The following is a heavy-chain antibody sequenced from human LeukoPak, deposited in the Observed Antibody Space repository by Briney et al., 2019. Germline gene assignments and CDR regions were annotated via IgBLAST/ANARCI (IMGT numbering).Heavy chain of an antibody. V-gene: IGHV3-21*04. CDR2: ISYTGTYI. CDR3: VRDRGTYRPIDY. CDR1: GFTFSSYA. Sequence: GGSLRLSCAASGFTFSSYAMNWVRQAPGKGLEWVSSISYTGTYIYYADSVKGRFTISRDNAQNSLYLQMNSLRVEDTAIYYCVRDRGTYRPIDYWGQGTLVTVSS. J-gene: IGHJ4*02. D-gene: IGHD1-26*01.